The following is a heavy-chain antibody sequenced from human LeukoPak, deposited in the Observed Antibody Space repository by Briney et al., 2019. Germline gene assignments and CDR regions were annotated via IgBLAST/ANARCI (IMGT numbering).Heavy chain of an antibody. V-gene: IGHV5-51*01. CDR2: IYPDDSET. CDR1: GYSFSHYW. D-gene: IGHD2-15*01. CDR3: ARPIGSGAPFDP. Sequence: GESLKISCKGSGYSFSHYWIGWVRQMPGKGLEWMGLIYPDDSETRYSPSFQGQVTISADKSLITAYLQWSSLKASDTAMYYCARPIGSGAPFDPWGQGTLVTVSS. J-gene: IGHJ5*02.